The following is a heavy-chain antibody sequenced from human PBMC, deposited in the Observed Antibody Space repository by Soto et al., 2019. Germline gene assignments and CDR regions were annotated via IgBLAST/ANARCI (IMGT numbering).Heavy chain of an antibody. Sequence: GGSLRPSCAASGFSFSDSAMHWVRQASGKGLEWVGRIRSKANSYATAYAASLKGRFTISRDDSKNTAYLQMNSLKIEDTAVYYCYDGMDIWGQGTTVTVSS. CDR1: GFSFSDSA. CDR3: YDGMDI. CDR2: IRSKANSYAT. J-gene: IGHJ6*02. V-gene: IGHV3-73*01.